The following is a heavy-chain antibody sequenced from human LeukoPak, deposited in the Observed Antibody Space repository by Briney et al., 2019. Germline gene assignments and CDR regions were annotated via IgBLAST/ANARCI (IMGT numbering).Heavy chain of an antibody. CDR2: IYYSGST. Sequence: SQTLSLTCTVSGGSISSGGYYWSWIRQHPGKGLEWIGYIYYSGSTYYNPSLKSRVTISVDTSKNQFSLKLSSVTAADTAVYYCARTPRTDDYYYYMDVWGKGTTVTVSS. J-gene: IGHJ6*03. V-gene: IGHV4-31*03. CDR3: ARTPRTDDYYYYMDV. CDR1: GGSISSGGYY. D-gene: IGHD1-14*01.